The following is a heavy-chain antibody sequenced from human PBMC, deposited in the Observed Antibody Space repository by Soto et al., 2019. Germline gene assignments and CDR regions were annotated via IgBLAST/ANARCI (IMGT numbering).Heavy chain of an antibody. J-gene: IGHJ6*04. CDR3: ASSSSRMLRRGRSYVGIEV. CDR1: GYGFTRYC. CDR2: IYPGDSDT. Sequence: PWEPLPISFKGSGYGFTRYCIGWGRQMPGKGLEWMGIIYPGDSDTRYSPSFQGQVTISADKSISTAYLQWSSLKASDTAMYYCASSSSRMLRRGRSYVGIEVWGKGTAATVA. D-gene: IGHD3-10*01. V-gene: IGHV5-51*01.